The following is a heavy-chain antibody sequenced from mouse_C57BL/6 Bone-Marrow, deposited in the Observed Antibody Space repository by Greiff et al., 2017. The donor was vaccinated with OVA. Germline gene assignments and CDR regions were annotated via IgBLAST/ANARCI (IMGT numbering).Heavy chain of an antibody. D-gene: IGHD4-1*01. CDR2: IYPGDGDT. J-gene: IGHJ2*01. V-gene: IGHV1-82*01. CDR1: GYAFSSSW. Sequence: QVQLQQSGPELVKPGASVKISCKASGYAFSSSWMNWVKQRPGKGLEWIGRIYPGDGDTNYNGKFKGKATLTADKSSSTAYMQLSSLTSEDSAVYFCARTGTHYWGQGTTLTVSS. CDR3: ARTGTHY.